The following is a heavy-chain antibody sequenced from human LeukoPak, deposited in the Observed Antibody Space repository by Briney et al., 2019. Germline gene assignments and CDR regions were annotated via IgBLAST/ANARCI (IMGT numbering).Heavy chain of an antibody. V-gene: IGHV3-53*01. Sequence: GGSLRLSCAAAGFTVSSNYMSWVRQAPGKGLEWVSVIYSGGNTYYADSVKGRFTISRDNSKNTLYLQMNSLRAEDTAVYYCASGYCSGGHCYSVYFQHWGQGTLVTVCS. D-gene: IGHD2-15*01. CDR1: GFTVSSNY. CDR2: IYSGGNT. CDR3: ASGYCSGGHCYSVYFQH. J-gene: IGHJ1*01.